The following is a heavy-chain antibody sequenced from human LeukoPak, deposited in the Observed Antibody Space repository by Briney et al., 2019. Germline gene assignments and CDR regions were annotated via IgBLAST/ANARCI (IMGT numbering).Heavy chain of an antibody. D-gene: IGHD2/OR15-2a*01. Sequence: SETLSLTCTVSGGSTSSGDYYWSWIRQPPGKGLEWIGYIYYSGSTYYNPSLKSRVTISVDTSKNQFSLKLSSVTAADTAVHYCARENDGSDAFDIWGQGTMVTVSS. CDR3: ARENDGSDAFDI. J-gene: IGHJ3*02. V-gene: IGHV4-30-4*08. CDR1: GGSTSSGDYY. CDR2: IYYSGST.